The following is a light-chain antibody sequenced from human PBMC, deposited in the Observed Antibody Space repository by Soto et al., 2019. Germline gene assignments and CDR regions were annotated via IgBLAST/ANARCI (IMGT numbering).Light chain of an antibody. CDR3: GTWDSSLSVVYV. CDR1: SSNIGNNY. Sequence: QSVLTQPPSVSAAPGQKVTISCSGSSSNIGNNYVSWYQQLPGTAPKVLIYDNDKRPSGIPDRFSGSKSGTSATLGITGLQTGDEADYYCGTWDSSLSVVYVFGTGTKLTV. J-gene: IGLJ1*01. V-gene: IGLV1-51*01. CDR2: DND.